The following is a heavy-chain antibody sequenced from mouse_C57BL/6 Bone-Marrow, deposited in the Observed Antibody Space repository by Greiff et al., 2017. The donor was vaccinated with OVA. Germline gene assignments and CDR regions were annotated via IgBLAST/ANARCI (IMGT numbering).Heavy chain of an antibody. D-gene: IGHD2-1*01. CDR2: IDPEDGET. J-gene: IGHJ3*01. CDR1: GFNIKDYY. CDR3: ARLYPFAY. Sequence: VQLQQSGAELVKPGASVKLSCTASGFNIKDYYMHWVKQRTEQGLEWIGRIDPEDGETKYAPKFPGKATITADTSSNTAYLQLSSLTSEDTAVYYCARLYPFAYWGQGTLVTVSA. V-gene: IGHV14-2*01.